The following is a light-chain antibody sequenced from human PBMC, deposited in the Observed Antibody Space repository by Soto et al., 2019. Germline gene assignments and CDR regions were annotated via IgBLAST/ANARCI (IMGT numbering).Light chain of an antibody. CDR3: QQYCRIPYT. Sequence: IVMTQSPDSLAASLGERATINCKSSQSVLSSSNNKNFLAWYKQKPGQPPKLLIYWASTRESGVPDRFSGSGSGTNSTLTISSLQAEDEAVYYCQQYCRIPYTFGQGTKLEIK. CDR1: QSVLSSSNNKNF. V-gene: IGKV4-1*01. J-gene: IGKJ2*01. CDR2: WAS.